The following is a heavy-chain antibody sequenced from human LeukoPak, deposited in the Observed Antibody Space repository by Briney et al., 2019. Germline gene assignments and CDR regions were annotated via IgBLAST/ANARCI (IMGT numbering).Heavy chain of an antibody. CDR1: GYTFISYG. CDR3: ARDLRLLWFGELTHYYMDV. J-gene: IGHJ6*03. CDR2: ISAYNGNT. Sequence: ASVKVSCKASGYTFISYGISWVRQAPGQGLEWMGWISAYNGNTNYAQKLQGRATMTTDTSTSTAYMELRSLRSDDTAVYYCARDLRLLWFGELTHYYMDVWGKGTTVTISS. D-gene: IGHD3-10*01. V-gene: IGHV1-18*01.